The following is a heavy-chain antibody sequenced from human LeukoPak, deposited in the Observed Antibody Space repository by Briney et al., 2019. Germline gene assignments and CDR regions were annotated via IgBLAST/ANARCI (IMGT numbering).Heavy chain of an antibody. CDR1: GFTFSSVW. CDR2: IKNAAEGATT. D-gene: IGHD3-10*01. V-gene: IGHV3-15*01. Sequence: PGGSLRISCAASGFTFSSVWMSWVRQAPGKGLEWVGRIKNAAEGATTGLAGPVDGRFTISRDDSKATLYLQMNNLKTEDTALYYCTTLLVNNSDSGSYLLHYLHFWGQGALVTVSS. CDR3: TTLLVNNSDSGSYLLHYLHF. J-gene: IGHJ4*02.